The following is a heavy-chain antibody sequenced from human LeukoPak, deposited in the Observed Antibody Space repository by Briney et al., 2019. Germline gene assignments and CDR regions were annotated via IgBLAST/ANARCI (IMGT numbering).Heavy chain of an antibody. Sequence: PSETLSLTCTVSGGSISSSGYYWSWIRQPPGKGLEWIGNIFYSGTTSYNPSLKSRATISVDTSKKQFSLNLTSVTAADTAIYYCAAAKYSYVDYWGQGTLVTVSS. CDR3: AAAKYSYVDY. D-gene: IGHD5-18*01. CDR2: IFYSGTT. CDR1: GGSISSSGYY. J-gene: IGHJ4*02. V-gene: IGHV4-61*05.